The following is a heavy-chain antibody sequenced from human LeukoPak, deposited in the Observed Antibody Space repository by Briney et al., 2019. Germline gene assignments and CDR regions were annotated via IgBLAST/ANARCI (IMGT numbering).Heavy chain of an antibody. J-gene: IGHJ4*02. CDR3: TRGNYAGVFDY. V-gene: IGHV4-59*08. CDR2: IYYSGTT. Sequence: SVTLSLTCTVSVGSINSYYWSWIRQPPGKGLEWIGYIYYSGTTNYSPSLRSRVTISVDTSKNQFSLRLNSVTAADTAVYYCTRGNYAGVFDYWGQGLLVTVSS. D-gene: IGHD3-16*01. CDR1: VGSINSYY.